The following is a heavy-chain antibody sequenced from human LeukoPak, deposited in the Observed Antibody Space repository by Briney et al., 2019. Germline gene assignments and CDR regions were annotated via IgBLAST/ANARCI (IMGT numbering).Heavy chain of an antibody. V-gene: IGHV3-21*01. J-gene: IGHJ4*02. D-gene: IGHD6-19*01. CDR1: GFTFSSYS. Sequence: GGSLRLSCAASGFTFSSYSMNWVRQAPGKGLEWVSSISSSSSYIYYADSVKGRFTISRDNAKNSLYLQMNSLRAEDTAVYYCARSSSGGWQWLVQAVYYFDYWGQGTLVTVSS. CDR3: ARSSSGGWQWLVQAVYYFDY. CDR2: ISSSSSYI.